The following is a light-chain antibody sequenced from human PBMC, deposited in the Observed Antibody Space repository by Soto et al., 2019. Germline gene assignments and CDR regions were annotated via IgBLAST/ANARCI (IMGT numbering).Light chain of an antibody. V-gene: IGKV1-13*02. CDR2: DAS. CDR1: QGISSA. Sequence: AIQLTQSPSSLSASVGDRVTITCRASQGISSALAWYQQKPGKAPKLLIYDASSLESGVPSRFSGSGSGTDFTLAISSLQPEDFATYYCQQFNSYPRTFGQGTRLEIK. CDR3: QQFNSYPRT. J-gene: IGKJ5*01.